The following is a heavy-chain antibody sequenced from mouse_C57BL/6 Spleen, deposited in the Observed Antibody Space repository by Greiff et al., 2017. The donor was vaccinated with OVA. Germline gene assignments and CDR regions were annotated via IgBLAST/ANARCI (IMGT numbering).Heavy chain of an antibody. CDR1: GFTFSDYG. CDR3: ARPSYGSSPWDY. CDR2: ISSGSSTI. D-gene: IGHD1-1*01. J-gene: IGHJ2*01. V-gene: IGHV5-17*01. Sequence: EVKLVESGGGLVKPGGSLKLSCAASGFTFSDYGMHWVRQAPEKGLEWVAYISSGSSTIYYAATVKGRFTISRDNAKNTLFLQMTSLRSEDTAMYYCARPSYGSSPWDYWGQGTTLTVSS.